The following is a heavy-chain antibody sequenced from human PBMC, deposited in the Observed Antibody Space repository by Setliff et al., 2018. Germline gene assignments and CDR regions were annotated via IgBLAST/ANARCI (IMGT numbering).Heavy chain of an antibody. CDR3: ARRTIFGSDAFDI. CDR2: IYPGDSNT. J-gene: IGHJ3*02. CDR1: GYSFTNYW. Sequence: GESLKISCKGSGYSFTNYWIGWVRQMPGKGLEWMGIIYPGDSNTRYSPSFQGQVTISADKSISTAYLQWGSLKASDTAMYYCARRTIFGSDAFDIWGQGTMVTVSS. D-gene: IGHD3-3*01. V-gene: IGHV5-51*01.